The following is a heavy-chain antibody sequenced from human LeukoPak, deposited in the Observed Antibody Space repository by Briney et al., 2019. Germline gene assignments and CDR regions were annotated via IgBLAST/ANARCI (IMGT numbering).Heavy chain of an antibody. CDR3: AKDTCSSTSCYSGVDY. CDR2: ITGTSGIT. V-gene: IGHV3-23*01. D-gene: IGHD2-2*01. Sequence: QTGGSLRLSCAASGFTFSSYAMSWVRQAPGKGLEWVSTITGTSGITYYADSVKGRFTISRDNSKNTPFLQMNSLRAEDTAVYYCAKDTCSSTSCYSGVDYWGQGTLVTVSS. CDR1: GFTFSSYA. J-gene: IGHJ4*02.